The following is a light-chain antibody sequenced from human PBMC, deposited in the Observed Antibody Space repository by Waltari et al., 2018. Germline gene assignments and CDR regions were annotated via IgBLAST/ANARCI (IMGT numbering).Light chain of an antibody. CDR3: QQYYSTPYT. V-gene: IGKV4-1*01. CDR2: WAT. CDR1: QSTLYRSNNKNY. Sequence: DIVMTQSPDSLAVPLGERATIKCKSSQSTLYRSNNKNYLAWYQQKAGQPPKLLIYWATTRESGVPDRFSGSGSGTDFTLTITSLQAEDVAIYYCQQYYSTPYTFGQGTKLEIK. J-gene: IGKJ2*01.